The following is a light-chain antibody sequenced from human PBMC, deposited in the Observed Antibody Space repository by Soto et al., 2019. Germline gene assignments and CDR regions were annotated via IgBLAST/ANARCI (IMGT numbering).Light chain of an antibody. CDR1: QSVSGN. Sequence: EIVMTQSPATLSVSPGEXATLSCRASQSVSGNLAWYQQKPGQAPRLLIYGASTRATGIPARFSGSGSGTEFTLTISSLQSEDFAVYYCQQYNNWPPWTFGQGTKVDIK. CDR3: QQYNNWPPWT. J-gene: IGKJ1*01. V-gene: IGKV3-15*01. CDR2: GAS.